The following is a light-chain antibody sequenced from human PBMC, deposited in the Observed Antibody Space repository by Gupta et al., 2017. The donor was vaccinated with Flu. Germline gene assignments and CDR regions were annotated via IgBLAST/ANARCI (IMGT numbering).Light chain of an antibody. CDR1: QSVGSL. J-gene: IGKJ4*01. CDR2: DAS. V-gene: IGKV3-11*01. Sequence: ARATLSCSAIQSVGSLVAWYQQKPVQPPRLLIYDASKRATGIPARFSGGGSGTDFTLTISSLEPEDFAVYYCQQRSNWLTFGGGTKVDIK. CDR3: QQRSNWLT.